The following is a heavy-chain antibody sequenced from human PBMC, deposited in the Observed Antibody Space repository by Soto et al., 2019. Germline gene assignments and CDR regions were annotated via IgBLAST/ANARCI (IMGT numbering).Heavy chain of an antibody. Sequence: SETLSLTCALYGGSFDGYYWSWIRQSPGKGLEWIGEIHHSGSTKYNPSLKSRDSLSVDTSTKQFSLKITSMTAADRGVYYCARGVDSWSGYLFWGQGTPVT. CDR2: IHHSGST. V-gene: IGHV4-34*01. D-gene: IGHD3-3*01. CDR1: GGSFDGYY. J-gene: IGHJ4*02. CDR3: ARGVDSWSGYLF.